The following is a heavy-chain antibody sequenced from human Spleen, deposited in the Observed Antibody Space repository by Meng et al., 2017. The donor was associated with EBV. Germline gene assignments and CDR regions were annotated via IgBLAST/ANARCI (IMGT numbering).Heavy chain of an antibody. CDR1: DESLSGFY. CDR3: AEGGYCSGGSCYFDY. D-gene: IGHD2-15*01. CDR2: INHSGST. J-gene: IGHJ4*02. Sequence: QVQLEQWGAGLLKPSETLSLTCAVYDESLSGFYWTWIRQAPGKGLEWIGEINHSGSTNYNPSLKSRVTISVDTSKNQFSLKLSSVTAADTAVYYCAEGGYCSGGSCYFDYWGQGTLVTVSS. V-gene: IGHV4-34*01.